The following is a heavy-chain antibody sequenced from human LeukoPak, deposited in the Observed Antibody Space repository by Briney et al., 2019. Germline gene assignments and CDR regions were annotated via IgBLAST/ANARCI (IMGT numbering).Heavy chain of an antibody. D-gene: IGHD3-22*01. J-gene: IGHJ4*02. V-gene: IGHV3-23*01. CDR2: ISGSGGST. CDR3: AKDLDLYHYDRSGYYYVGYDY. Sequence: PGGSLRLSCAASGFTFSSYGMSWVRQAPGKGLEWVSSISGSGGSTYYADSVKGRFTISRDNSKNTLYLQMNSLRAEDTAVYYCAKDLDLYHYDRSGYYYVGYDYWGQGTLVTVSS. CDR1: GFTFSSYG.